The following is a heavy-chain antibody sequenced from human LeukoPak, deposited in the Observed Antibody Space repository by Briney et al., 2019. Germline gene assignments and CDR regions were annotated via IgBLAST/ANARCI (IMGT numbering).Heavy chain of an antibody. CDR2: ISWNRGSI. Sequence: GGSLKLSCAASGFTFDDYAMHWVRQAPGKGLGWVSGISWNRGSIGYADSVKGRFTISRDNAKNSLYLQMNSLRAEDTALYYCAKAYQLLSPPDYWGQGTLVTVSS. D-gene: IGHD2-2*01. J-gene: IGHJ4*02. CDR1: GFTFDDYA. V-gene: IGHV3-9*01. CDR3: AKAYQLLSPPDY.